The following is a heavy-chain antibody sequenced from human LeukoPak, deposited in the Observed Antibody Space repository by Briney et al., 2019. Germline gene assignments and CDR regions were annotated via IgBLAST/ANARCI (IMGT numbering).Heavy chain of an antibody. V-gene: IGHV3-11*04. Sequence: GGSLRLSCAASGFAFSDYYMSWIRQAPGKGLEWVSYISSSGSTIYYADSVKGRFTISRDNAKNSLYLQMNSLRADDTAVYYCARDPSSLRDSYDYWGQGTLVTVSS. CDR1: GFAFSDYY. CDR3: ARDPSSLRDSYDY. CDR2: ISSSGSTI. J-gene: IGHJ4*02.